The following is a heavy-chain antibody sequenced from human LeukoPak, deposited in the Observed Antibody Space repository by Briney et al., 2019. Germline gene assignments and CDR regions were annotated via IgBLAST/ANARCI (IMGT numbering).Heavy chain of an antibody. Sequence: GSLRLSCAASGFTFSSYSMNWVRQAPGKGLEWVSSISSSSSYIYYADSVKGRFTISRDNAKNSLYLQMNSLRADDTAVYYCARGEGWATDYWGQGTLVTVSS. D-gene: IGHD3-16*01. CDR1: GFTFSSYS. CDR2: ISSSSSYI. CDR3: ARGEGWATDY. J-gene: IGHJ4*02. V-gene: IGHV3-21*01.